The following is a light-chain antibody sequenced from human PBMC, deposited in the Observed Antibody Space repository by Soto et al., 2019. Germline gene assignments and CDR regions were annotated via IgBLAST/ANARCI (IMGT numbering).Light chain of an antibody. V-gene: IGKV3-20*01. Sequence: FVLTMKQATLSLSPGERATLSCRASRSISSHYLGWYQQKPGQAPRLLIYGASSRATGIPDRFSGSESGTDFTLTINRLEPEDFAVNYCQHYGNSLLSVTFGPWAKVDIK. J-gene: IGKJ3*01. CDR1: RSISSHY. CDR2: GAS. CDR3: QHYGNSLLSVT.